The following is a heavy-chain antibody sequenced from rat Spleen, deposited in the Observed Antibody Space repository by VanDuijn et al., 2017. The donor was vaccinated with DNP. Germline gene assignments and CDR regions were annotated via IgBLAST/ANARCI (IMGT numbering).Heavy chain of an antibody. D-gene: IGHD4-1*01. CDR3: ASGFGWFAY. CDR2: ITYDGSRT. CDR1: GFTFSDYN. Sequence: EVQLVESGGGLVQSGRSLKVSCAASGFTFSDYNMAWVRQAPKKGLEWVATITYDGSRTYYRDSVKGRFTISRDHAKNTLYLRLNSLRSEDTATYYCASGFGWFAYWGQGTLVTVSS. V-gene: IGHV5S10*01. J-gene: IGHJ3*01.